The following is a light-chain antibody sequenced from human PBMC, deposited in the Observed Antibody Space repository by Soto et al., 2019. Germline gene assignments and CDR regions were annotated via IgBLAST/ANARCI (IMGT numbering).Light chain of an antibody. J-gene: IGKJ1*01. CDR1: QGISNY. Sequence: DIQMTQSPSSLSASVGDRVTITCRASQGISNYLAWYQQKPGKVPKLLIYAASTLQSGVPSRFSARGSGTHFTLTISSLQPEDVATYYCQKYNSAPWAFGHGTKVEIK. CDR2: AAS. CDR3: QKYNSAPWA. V-gene: IGKV1-27*01.